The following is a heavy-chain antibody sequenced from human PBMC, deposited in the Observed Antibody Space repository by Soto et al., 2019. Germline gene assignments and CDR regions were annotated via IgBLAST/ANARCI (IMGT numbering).Heavy chain of an antibody. CDR2: INHSGST. CDR1: GGSFSGYY. CDR3: ARELGGTLNYFDD. J-gene: IGHJ4*02. V-gene: IGHV4-34*01. Sequence: SETLSLTCAVYGGSFSGYYWSWIRQPPGKGLEWIGEINHSGSTNYNPSLKSRVTISVDTSKNQFSLKLSSVTAADTAVYYCARELGGTLNYFDDWGQGTLVTVSS. D-gene: IGHD1-7*01.